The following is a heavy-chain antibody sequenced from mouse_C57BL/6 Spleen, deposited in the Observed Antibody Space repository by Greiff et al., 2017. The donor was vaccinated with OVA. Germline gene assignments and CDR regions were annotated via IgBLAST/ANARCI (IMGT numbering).Heavy chain of an antibody. J-gene: IGHJ4*01. CDR1: GYAFSSSW. D-gene: IGHD2-4*01. CDR3: AREDYDAYYYAMDY. CDR2: IYPGDGDT. Sequence: QVQLQQSGPELVKPGASVKISCKASGYAFSSSWMNWVKQRPGQGLEWIGRIYPGDGDTNYNGKFKGKATLTADKSSSTAYMQLSSLTSEDSAVYFCAREDYDAYYYAMDYWGQGTSVTVSS. V-gene: IGHV1-82*01.